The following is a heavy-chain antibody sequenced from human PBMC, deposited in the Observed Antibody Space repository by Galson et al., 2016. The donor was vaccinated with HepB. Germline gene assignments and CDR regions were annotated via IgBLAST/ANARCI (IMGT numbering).Heavy chain of an antibody. D-gene: IGHD1-26*01. Sequence: SVKVSCKASGYTFTGYYIHWVRQAPGQGLEWMGWINPNKGDTNYAQKFQGRVTMTLDTSIATVYMELSRLRSDDTAVYYCARRRHWEYAFDNWGQGNPGHRLR. V-gene: IGHV1-2*02. CDR1: GYTFTGYY. CDR3: ARRRHWEYAFDN. J-gene: IGHJ4*01. CDR2: INPNKGDT.